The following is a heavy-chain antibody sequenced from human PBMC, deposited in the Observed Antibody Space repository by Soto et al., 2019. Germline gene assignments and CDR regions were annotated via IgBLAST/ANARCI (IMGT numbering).Heavy chain of an antibody. CDR2: IIPIFGTA. D-gene: IGHD3-9*01. V-gene: IGHV1-69*13. CDR3: ARSVLGDILTGYYDY. CDR1: GGTFSSYA. J-gene: IGHJ4*02. Sequence: SVKVSCKASGGTFSSYAISWVRQAPGQGLEWMGGIIPIFGTANYAQKFQGRVTITADESTSTAYMELSSLRSEDTAVYYCARSVLGDILTGYYDYWGQGTLVTVSS.